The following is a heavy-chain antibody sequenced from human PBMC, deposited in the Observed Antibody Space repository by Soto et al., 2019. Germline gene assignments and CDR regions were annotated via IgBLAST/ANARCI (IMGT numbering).Heavy chain of an antibody. D-gene: IGHD1-7*01. J-gene: IGHJ5*02. CDR1: GGTFSSYA. CDR3: AREDQRLHWNYLFRWFGP. V-gene: IGHV1-69*06. Sequence: SVKVSCKASGGTFSSYAISWVRQAPGQGLEWMGGIIPIFGTANYAQKFQGRVTITADKSTSTAYMELSSLRSEDTAVYYCAREDQRLHWNYLFRWFGPWGQGTLVTVSS. CDR2: IIPIFGTA.